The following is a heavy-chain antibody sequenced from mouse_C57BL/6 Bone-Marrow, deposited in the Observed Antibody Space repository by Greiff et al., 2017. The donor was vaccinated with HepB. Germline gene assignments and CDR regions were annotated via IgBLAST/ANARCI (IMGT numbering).Heavy chain of an antibody. V-gene: IGHV5-9*01. CDR2: ISGGGGNT. CDR1: GFTFSSYT. CDR3: ARHIDSSGFFAY. Sequence: DVMLVESGGGLVKPGGSLKLSCAASGFTFSSYTMSWVRQTPEKRLEWVATISGGGGNTYYPDSVKGRFTISRDNAKNTLYLQMSSLRSEDTALYYCARHIDSSGFFAYWGQGTLVTVSA. D-gene: IGHD3-2*02. J-gene: IGHJ3*01.